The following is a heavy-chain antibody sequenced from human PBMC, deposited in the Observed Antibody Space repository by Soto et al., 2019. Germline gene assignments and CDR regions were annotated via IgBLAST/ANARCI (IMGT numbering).Heavy chain of an antibody. J-gene: IGHJ4*01. CDR2: VKSKTDGGSS. CDR1: GVTFCNAW. Sequence: GGSLRLSCAASGVTFCNAWINGVRKDPGKGLEWVGRVKSKTDGGSSDYAAPVKGRFAVSRDDSKNIVYLQMNSLKIEDTGVYYCTTDSRTTLPEIRFDYWGHGTQVTVSS. CDR3: TTDSRTTLPEIRFDY. D-gene: IGHD1-26*01. V-gene: IGHV3-15*07.